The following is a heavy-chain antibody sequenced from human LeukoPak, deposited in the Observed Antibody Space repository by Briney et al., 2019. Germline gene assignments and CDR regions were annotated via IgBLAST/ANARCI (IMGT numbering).Heavy chain of an antibody. CDR3: AKDWGNYFASGSSYLDY. CDR2: IRYDGSNK. V-gene: IGHV3-30*02. D-gene: IGHD3-10*01. CDR1: GFTFSSYG. J-gene: IGHJ4*02. Sequence: GGSLRLSCAASGFTFSSYGMHWVRQAPGKGLEWVAFIRYDGSNKYYADSVKGRFTISRDNSKNTLYLQMNSLRAEDTAVYHCAKDWGNYFASGSSYLDYWGQGTLVTVSS.